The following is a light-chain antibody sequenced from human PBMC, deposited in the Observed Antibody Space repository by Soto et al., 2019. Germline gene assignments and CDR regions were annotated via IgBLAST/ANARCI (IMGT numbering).Light chain of an antibody. CDR2: EVS. CDR1: SSDVGGYNY. V-gene: IGLV2-14*01. Sequence: QSALTQPASVSGSPGQSITISCTGTSSDVGGYNYVSWYQQHPGKAPKLMIYEVSNRPSGVSNRFSGSKSGNTASLTISGLQAEDEADYYCSSYTNGSPLGVVFGGGTKLTVL. CDR3: SSYTNGSPLGVV. J-gene: IGLJ3*02.